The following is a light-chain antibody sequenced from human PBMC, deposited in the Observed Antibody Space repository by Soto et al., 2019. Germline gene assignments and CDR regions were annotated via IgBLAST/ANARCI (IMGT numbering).Light chain of an antibody. CDR1: EGISSY. J-gene: IGKJ4*01. V-gene: IGKV1-8*01. CDR3: QQYYSYPLT. Sequence: AIRMTQSPSSFSASTGDRVTITCRASEGISSYLAWYQQKPGKAPKLLIYAASTLQSGVPSRFSGSGSGTDFNLTICCLQSEDFATYYCQQYYSYPLTFGGGTKVEIK. CDR2: AAS.